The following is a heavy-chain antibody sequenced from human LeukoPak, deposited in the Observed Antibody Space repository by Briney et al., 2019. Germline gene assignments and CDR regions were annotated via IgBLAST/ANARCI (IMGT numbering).Heavy chain of an antibody. CDR2: ISYDGSNK. CDR3: ARDRDYSYAFDI. CDR1: GFTFSSYA. J-gene: IGHJ3*02. V-gene: IGHV3-30-3*01. Sequence: GGSLRLSCAASGFTFSSYAMHWVRQAPGKGLEWVAVISYDGSNKYYADSVKGRSTISRDNSKNTLYLQMNSLRAEDTAVNYCARDRDYSYAFDIWGQGTMVTVSS. D-gene: IGHD2-21*01.